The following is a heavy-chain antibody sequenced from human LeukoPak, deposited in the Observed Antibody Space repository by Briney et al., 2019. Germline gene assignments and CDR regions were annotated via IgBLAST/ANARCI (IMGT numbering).Heavy chain of an antibody. CDR2: IHYSGSN. CDR1: NDSISSRHYY. Sequence: PSETLSLTCIVSNDSISSRHYYRGWIRQPPGKGLEWIGSIHYSGSNYYNPSLKSRGTISGDTSKNQFSLKLTSVTAADAAVYYCARHLSYGSGDYQNYFDYWGQGILVTVSS. D-gene: IGHD3-10*01. V-gene: IGHV4-39*01. CDR3: ARHLSYGSGDYQNYFDY. J-gene: IGHJ4*02.